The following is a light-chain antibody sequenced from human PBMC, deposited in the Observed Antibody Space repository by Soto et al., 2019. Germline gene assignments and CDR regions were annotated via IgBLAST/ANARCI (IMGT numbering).Light chain of an antibody. Sequence: EIVLTHSPGTLSLSPCERATLSCSASQSVSSSYLAWYQQKPGQAPRLLIYGASSRATGIPDRFSGSGSGTDFTLTISRLEPEDFAVYYCQQYGSSFGQGTRLEIK. CDR3: QQYGSS. V-gene: IGKV3-20*01. J-gene: IGKJ5*01. CDR1: QSVSSSY. CDR2: GAS.